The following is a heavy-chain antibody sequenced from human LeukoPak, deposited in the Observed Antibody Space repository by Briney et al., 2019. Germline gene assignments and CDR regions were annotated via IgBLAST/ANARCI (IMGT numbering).Heavy chain of an antibody. CDR3: ARDTPPILEEGLLWFGGNGD. D-gene: IGHD3-10*01. Sequence: GASVKVSCKASGYTFTGYYMHWVRQAPGQGLEWMGWINPNSGGTNYAQKFQGRVTMARDTSISTAYMELSRLRSDDTAVYYCARDTPPILEEGLLWFGGNGDWGQGTLVTVSS. CDR1: GYTFTGYY. J-gene: IGHJ4*02. CDR2: INPNSGGT. V-gene: IGHV1-2*02.